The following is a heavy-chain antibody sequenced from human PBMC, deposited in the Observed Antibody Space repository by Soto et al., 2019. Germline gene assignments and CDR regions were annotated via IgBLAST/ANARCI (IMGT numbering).Heavy chain of an antibody. V-gene: IGHV3-23*01. D-gene: IGHD5-18*01. CDR1: GFTFSSYA. CDR3: AKEDRAMDFFDY. J-gene: IGHJ4*02. CDR2: ISGSGGST. Sequence: EVQLLESGGGLVQPGGSLRLSCAASGFTFSSYAMSWVRQAPGKGLEWVSAISGSGGSTYYADSVKGRFTNSRDNSKNTLSLELNSLRAEGRAVYYGAKEDRAMDFFDYLGQGTLVTVSS.